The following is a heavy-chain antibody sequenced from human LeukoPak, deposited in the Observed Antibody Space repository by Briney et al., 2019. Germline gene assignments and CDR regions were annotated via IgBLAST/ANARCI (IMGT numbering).Heavy chain of an antibody. V-gene: IGHV1-46*01. Sequence: GASVKVSCKASGYTFTSYYMHWVRQAPGQGLEWMGIINPSGGSTSYAQKFQGRATMTRDTSTSTVYMELSSLRSEDTAVYYCARLAAAGKVDYWGQGTMVTVSS. CDR3: ARLAAAGKVDY. CDR2: INPSGGST. CDR1: GYTFTSYY. J-gene: IGHJ4*02. D-gene: IGHD6-13*01.